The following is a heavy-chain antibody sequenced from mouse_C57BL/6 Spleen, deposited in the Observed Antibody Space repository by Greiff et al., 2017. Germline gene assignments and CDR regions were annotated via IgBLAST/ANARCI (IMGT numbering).Heavy chain of an antibody. CDR2: INPNNGGT. J-gene: IGHJ2*01. V-gene: IGHV1-18*01. Sequence: VQLQQSGPELVKPGASVKIPCKASGYTFTDYNMDWVKQSHGKSLEWIGDINPNNGGTIYNQKFKGKATLTVDKSSSTAYMELRSLTSEDTAVYYCARKGAGYYGNLYYFDYWGQGTTLTVSS. CDR3: ARKGAGYYGNLYYFDY. D-gene: IGHD2-1*01. CDR1: GYTFTDYN.